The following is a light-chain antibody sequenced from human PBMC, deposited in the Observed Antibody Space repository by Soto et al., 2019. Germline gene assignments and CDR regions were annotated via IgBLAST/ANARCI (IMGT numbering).Light chain of an antibody. CDR2: GAS. CDR3: PQYVNLPRA. Sequence: VVLTQSPGTLSLSPGERATLSCRASQSIGNNQLAWYQQKPGQAPRLLIYGASSRATGIPDRFSGSGSGTDFTLTISRLEPEDFAVYYCPQYVNLPRAFGQGTKVEAK. J-gene: IGKJ1*01. CDR1: QSIGNNQ. V-gene: IGKV3-20*01.